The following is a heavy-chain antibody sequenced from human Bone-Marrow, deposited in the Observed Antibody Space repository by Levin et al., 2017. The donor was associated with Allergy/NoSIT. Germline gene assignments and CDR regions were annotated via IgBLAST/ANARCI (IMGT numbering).Heavy chain of an antibody. D-gene: IGHD6-19*01. J-gene: IGHJ4*02. Sequence: SQTLSLTCAVYGGSFSGYYWSWIRQPPGKGLEWIGEINHSGSTNYNPSLKSRVTISVDTSKNQFSLKLSSVTAADTAVYYCARGRIAVAGYSFDYWGQGTLVTVSS. CDR2: INHSGST. CDR3: ARGRIAVAGYSFDY. CDR1: GGSFSGYY. V-gene: IGHV4-34*01.